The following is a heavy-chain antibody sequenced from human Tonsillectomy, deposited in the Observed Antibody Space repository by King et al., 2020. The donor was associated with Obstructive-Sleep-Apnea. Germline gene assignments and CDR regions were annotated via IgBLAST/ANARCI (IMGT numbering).Heavy chain of an antibody. V-gene: IGHV4-59*01. CDR1: NDSLSGFY. J-gene: IGHJ4*02. D-gene: IGHD1-14*01. Sequence: QLQESGPGLVKPSETLSLTCTVSNDSLSGFYWSWIRQSPGKGLEWLGYIYTTGSTNYNPSLKSRVSISVDTSSNRFSLKLQSVTAADTAVYFCARDRGRGHRSWYFDYWGPGMLVTVSS. CDR2: IYTTGST. CDR3: ARDRGRGHRSWYFDY.